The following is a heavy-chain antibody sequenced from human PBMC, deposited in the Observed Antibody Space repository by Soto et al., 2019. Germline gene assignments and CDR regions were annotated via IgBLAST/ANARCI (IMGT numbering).Heavy chain of an antibody. D-gene: IGHD6-6*01. J-gene: IGHJ3*02. CDR2: IIPIIGIA. Sequence: QVQLVQSGAEVKKPGSSVKVSCKASGGTFSSYTISWVRQAPGQGLEWMGRIIPIIGIANYAQKFQGRVTITLDKSTSTAYIELSSLRSDDTAVYYCASDRSVGEQLVEHHAFDIWGQGTMVTVSS. CDR1: GGTFSSYT. V-gene: IGHV1-69*02. CDR3: ASDRSVGEQLVEHHAFDI.